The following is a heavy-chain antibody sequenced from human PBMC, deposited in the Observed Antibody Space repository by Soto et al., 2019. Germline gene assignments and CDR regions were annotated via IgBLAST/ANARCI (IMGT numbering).Heavy chain of an antibody. CDR1: GFTFSSYA. CDR3: ANEKGYSSSWPFDY. J-gene: IGHJ4*02. V-gene: IGHV3-23*01. CDR2: ISGSGGST. Sequence: GGSLRLSCAASGFTFSSYAMSWVRQAPGKGLEWVSAISGSGGSTYYADSVKGRFTNSRDNSKNTLYLQMNSLRAEDTAVYYCANEKGYSSSWPFDYWGQGTLVTVSS. D-gene: IGHD6-13*01.